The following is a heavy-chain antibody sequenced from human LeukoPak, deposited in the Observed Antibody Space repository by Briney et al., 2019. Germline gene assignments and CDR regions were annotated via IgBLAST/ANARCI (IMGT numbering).Heavy chain of an antibody. J-gene: IGHJ4*02. CDR3: GRVGPKAWGDYPYYFDT. V-gene: IGHV3-30-3*01. CDR1: GFTFSSYA. Sequence: PGGSLRLSCAASGFTFSSYAMHWVRQAPGKGLEWVAVISYDGSNKYYADSVKGRFTISRDNSKNTLYLQMNSLRAEDTAVYYWGRVGPKAWGDYPYYFDTWARGPRVTVS. D-gene: IGHD4-17*01. CDR2: ISYDGSNK.